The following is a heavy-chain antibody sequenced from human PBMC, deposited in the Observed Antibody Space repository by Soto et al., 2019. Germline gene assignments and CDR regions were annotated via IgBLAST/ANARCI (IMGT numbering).Heavy chain of an antibody. J-gene: IGHJ3*02. Sequence: EVQLLESGGGLVQPGGSLRLSCAASGFTFSSYAMSWVRQAPGKGLEWVSAISGSGGSTYYADSVKGRFTISRDNSKNTLYLQMNSLRAEDTAVYYCAKDLRFLEWLPIPGAFDIWGQGIMVTVSS. D-gene: IGHD3-3*01. V-gene: IGHV3-23*01. CDR2: ISGSGGST. CDR3: AKDLRFLEWLPIPGAFDI. CDR1: GFTFSSYA.